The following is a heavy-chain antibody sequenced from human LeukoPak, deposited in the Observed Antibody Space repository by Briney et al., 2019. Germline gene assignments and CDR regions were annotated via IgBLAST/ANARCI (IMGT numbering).Heavy chain of an antibody. J-gene: IGHJ6*02. Sequence: GGSLRLSCAASGFIFSDYYMSWTRQAPGKGLEWVSYISSSGSTIYYADSVKGRFTISRDNAKNSLYLQMNSLRAEDTAVYYCAREALYCSSTSALCGMDVWGQGTTVTVSS. D-gene: IGHD2-2*01. V-gene: IGHV3-11*01. CDR3: AREALYCSSTSALCGMDV. CDR1: GFIFSDYY. CDR2: ISSSGSTI.